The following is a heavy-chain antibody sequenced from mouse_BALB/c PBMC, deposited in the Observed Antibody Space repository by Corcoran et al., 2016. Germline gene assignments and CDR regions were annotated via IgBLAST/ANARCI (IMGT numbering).Heavy chain of an antibody. J-gene: IGHJ2*01. Sequence: EVQLQQAGAELVKPGASVKLSCTASGFNIKDTYMHWVKQRHEKGLEWIGRIDNANGNTKYDPKFQGKATITEDTSSNTAYLQLSSLTSEDTSVYYWSRATATTCWGQGTTLTVSS. V-gene: IGHV14-3*02. CDR3: SRATATTC. D-gene: IGHD1-2*01. CDR2: IDNANGNT. CDR1: GFNIKDTY.